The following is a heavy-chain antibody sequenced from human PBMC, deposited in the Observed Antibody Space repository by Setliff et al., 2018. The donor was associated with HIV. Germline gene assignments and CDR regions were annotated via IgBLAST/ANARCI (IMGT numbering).Heavy chain of an antibody. J-gene: IGHJ4*02. CDR2: IYTSGSTSGGA. D-gene: IGHD3-10*01. V-gene: IGHV4-61*09. CDR3: TGDYNSGSNRFDY. Sequence: PSETLSLTCTVSGGSISSGTYYWSWIRQPAGKGLEWIGHIYTSGSTSGGANYNPSLKSRVTISVDMSKNQFSLKLNSVTAADTAVYYCTGDYNSGSNRFDYWGQGTPVTVSS. CDR1: GGSISSGTYY.